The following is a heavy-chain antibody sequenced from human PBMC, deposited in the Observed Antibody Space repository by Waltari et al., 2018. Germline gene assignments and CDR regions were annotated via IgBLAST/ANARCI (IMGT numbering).Heavy chain of an antibody. CDR1: GGSISGFY. CDR2: IFYTGNT. CDR3: ARLGGDRFGSLRHCGPASCTTWIDP. Sequence: VLLEESGPGLVKPSETLSLPCTVSGGSISGFYWTWVRQPPGKGLEYIGYIFYTGNTNYNPSLKSRVIISVDTSRNQFSLKMRSLTAADTAVYYCARLGGDRFGSLRHCGPASCTTWIDPWGRGTLVTVSS. V-gene: IGHV4-59*01. D-gene: IGHD2-2*01. J-gene: IGHJ5*02.